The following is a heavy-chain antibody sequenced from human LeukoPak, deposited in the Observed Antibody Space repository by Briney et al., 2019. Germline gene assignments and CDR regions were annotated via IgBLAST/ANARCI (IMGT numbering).Heavy chain of an antibody. CDR3: ARDKDDYVWGTYRW. CDR1: GYSISSGYY. D-gene: IGHD3-16*02. V-gene: IGHV4-38-2*01. J-gene: IGHJ4*02. CDR2: IYHTGST. Sequence: SETLSLTCAVSGYSISSGYYWGWVRQAPGKGLEWIGSIYHTGSTDYNPSFKSRLTISVDMSKNQFSLNLRSVTAAGTAVYYCARDKDDYVWGTYRWWGQGMLVTVSS.